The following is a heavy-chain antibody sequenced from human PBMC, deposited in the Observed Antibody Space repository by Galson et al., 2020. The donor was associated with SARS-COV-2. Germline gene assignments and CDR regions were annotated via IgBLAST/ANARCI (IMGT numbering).Heavy chain of an antibody. J-gene: IGHJ6*03. Sequence: ASVKVSCKASGYTFTSYAMHWVRQAPGQRLEWMGWINAGTGNTYYSQKFKGRVIITRDTSASTAYMELSSLRTEDTAVYYCARAQSQYCSGTSCYGGGYYYMDVWGKGTTVTVSS. D-gene: IGHD2-2*01. V-gene: IGHV1-3*01. CDR1: GYTFTSYA. CDR2: INAGTGNT. CDR3: ARAQSQYCSGTSCYGGGYYYMDV.